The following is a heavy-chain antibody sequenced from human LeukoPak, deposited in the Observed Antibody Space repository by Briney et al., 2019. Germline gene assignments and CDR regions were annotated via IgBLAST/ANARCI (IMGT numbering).Heavy chain of an antibody. CDR3: ANTGSGNLYDAFDI. V-gene: IGHV3-23*01. CDR1: GFTFRSYA. CDR2: ISGSGGSS. D-gene: IGHD3-10*01. Sequence: PGGSLRLSCAASGFTFRSYAMSWVRQAPGQGLEWVSAISGSGGSSYYADSVKGRFTISRDNSQNTLYLQMNSLRAEDTAEYYCANTGSGNLYDAFDIWGQGTMVTVSS. J-gene: IGHJ3*02.